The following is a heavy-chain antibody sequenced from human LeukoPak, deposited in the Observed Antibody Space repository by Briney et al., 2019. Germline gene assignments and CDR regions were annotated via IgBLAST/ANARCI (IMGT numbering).Heavy chain of an antibody. CDR2: IKTDGSEK. CDR1: GFTFDDYV. Sequence: GTSLRLSCAASGFTFDDYVMHWVRQAPGKGLEWVANIKTDGSEKHYVDSGKGRFTISRDNAKNSLYLQMNSLRAEDTAVYYCATLRGDYFDYWGQGTLVIVSS. V-gene: IGHV3-7*01. CDR3: ATLRGDYFDY. J-gene: IGHJ4*02. D-gene: IGHD5-24*01.